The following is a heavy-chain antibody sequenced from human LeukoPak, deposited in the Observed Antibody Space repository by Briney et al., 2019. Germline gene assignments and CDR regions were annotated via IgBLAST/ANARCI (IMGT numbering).Heavy chain of an antibody. D-gene: IGHD1-26*01. J-gene: IGHJ4*02. CDR2: ISSDGTYT. CDR1: GFTFSSHL. V-gene: IGHV3-74*01. CDR3: AKENPVGGTNYFDY. Sequence: GGSLRLSCAASGFTFSSHLMHWVRQAPGKGLVWVSRISSDGTYTNYADSVKGRFTISRDNSKNTLSLQMNSLRAEDTAVYYCAKENPVGGTNYFDYWGQGTLVTVPS.